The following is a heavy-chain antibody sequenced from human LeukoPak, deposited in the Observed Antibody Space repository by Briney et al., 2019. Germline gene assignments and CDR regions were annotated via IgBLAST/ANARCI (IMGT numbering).Heavy chain of an antibody. V-gene: IGHV3-66*02. J-gene: IGHJ6*03. D-gene: IGHD6-6*01. CDR2: IYSAGST. CDR1: GFTVSSNY. CDR3: AGVRSSSSVYFYYYMDV. Sequence: GGSLRLSCAASGFTVSSNYMSWVRQAPGKGLEWVSLIYSAGSTSCADSVKGRFTISRDNSKNTLSLQMNSLRAEDTAVYYCAGVRSSSSVYFYYYMDVWGKGTTVTVSS.